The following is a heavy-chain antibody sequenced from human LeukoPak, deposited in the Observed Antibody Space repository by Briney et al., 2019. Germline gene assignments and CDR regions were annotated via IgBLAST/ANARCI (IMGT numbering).Heavy chain of an antibody. J-gene: IGHJ4*02. D-gene: IGHD4-23*01. Sequence: PSETLSLTCAVSGGSISSGGYSWSWIRQPPGKGLEWIGEINHSGSTNYNPSLKSRVTISVDTSKNQFSLKLSSVTAADTAVYYCARAWYLPFDYWGQGTLVTVSS. V-gene: IGHV4-34*01. CDR3: ARAWYLPFDY. CDR1: GGSISSGGYS. CDR2: INHSGST.